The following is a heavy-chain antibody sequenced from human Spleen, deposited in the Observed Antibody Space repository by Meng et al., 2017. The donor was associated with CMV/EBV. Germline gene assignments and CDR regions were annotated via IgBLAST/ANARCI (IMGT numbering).Heavy chain of an antibody. CDR3: ARMSRMLFDF. V-gene: IGHV3-23*01. CDR1: GFTFDDYA. CDR2: VSSSGGNT. Sequence: GESLKISCAASGFTFDDYAMTWVRQAPGKGLEWVSAVSSSGGNTHYVDSVKGRFTISRDNSKDTLYLEMNSLRAEDTAMYYCARMSRMLFDFWGRGTLVTVSS. J-gene: IGHJ4*02. D-gene: IGHD3-16*01.